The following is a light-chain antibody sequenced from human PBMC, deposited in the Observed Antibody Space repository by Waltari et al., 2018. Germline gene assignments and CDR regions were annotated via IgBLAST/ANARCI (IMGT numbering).Light chain of an antibody. J-gene: IGLJ3*02. Sequence: QSALSQPRSVSGSPGQSVTISCTGTNRHLGGYNYVSWYQHHPGKVPKLTIYDVSKRPSGVPDRFSGSKSGNTASLTISGLQAEDEAHYYCCSYAGRLWVFGGGTNLTVL. CDR3: CSYAGRLWV. CDR2: DVS. V-gene: IGLV2-11*01. CDR1: NRHLGGYNY.